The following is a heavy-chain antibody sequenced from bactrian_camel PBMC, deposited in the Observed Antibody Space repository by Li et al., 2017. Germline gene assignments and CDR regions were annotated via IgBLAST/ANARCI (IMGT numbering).Heavy chain of an antibody. CDR1: GYTYESWC. D-gene: IGHD3*01. CDR2: FDDDDGT. Sequence: HVQLVESGGGSVQAGGTLKLSCQASGYTYESWCMAWFRQAPGKEREGIAEFDDDDGTTYAESVKGRFTISQNNSGDTVYFQMNSLKPEDSGLYYCAADRRDYCSLARFWSSDYAYWGQGTQVTV. CDR3: AADRRDYCSLARFWSSDYAY. J-gene: IGHJ4*01. V-gene: IGHV3S63*01.